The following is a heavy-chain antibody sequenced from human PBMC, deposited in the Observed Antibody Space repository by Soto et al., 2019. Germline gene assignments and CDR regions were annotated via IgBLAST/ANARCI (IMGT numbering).Heavy chain of an antibody. CDR1: GYIFTGYF. V-gene: IGHV1-2*02. Sequence: VQLVQSGAAVKQPGASVKVSCKASGYIFTGYFMHWVRQAPGQGLEWMGWINPNSGSANYVQKFEGRVTMTRDTSISTAYMELSRLRSDDTAVYYCASPVGELFGGAYDYWGQGTLVTVSS. CDR3: ASPVGELFGGAYDY. CDR2: INPNSGSA. J-gene: IGHJ4*02. D-gene: IGHD3-10*01.